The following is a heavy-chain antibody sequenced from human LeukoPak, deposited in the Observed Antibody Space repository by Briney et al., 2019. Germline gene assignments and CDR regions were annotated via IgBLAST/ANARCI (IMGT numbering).Heavy chain of an antibody. D-gene: IGHD3-22*01. Sequence: AGGSLRLSCAASGFTFSSYAMSWVRQAPGKGLEWVSAISGSGGSTYYADSVKGRFTISRDNSKNTLYLQMNSLRAEDTAVYYCATEITMIVVVITNYWGQGTLVTVSS. CDR2: ISGSGGST. CDR1: GFTFSSYA. V-gene: IGHV3-23*01. CDR3: ATEITMIVVVITNY. J-gene: IGHJ4*02.